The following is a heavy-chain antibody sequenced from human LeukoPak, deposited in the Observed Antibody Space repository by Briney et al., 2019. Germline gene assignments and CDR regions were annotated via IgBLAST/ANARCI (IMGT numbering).Heavy chain of an antibody. V-gene: IGHV4-59*12. J-gene: IGHJ3*02. CDR2: IYYSGST. CDR1: GGSISSYY. Sequence: SETLSLTCTVSGGSISSYYWSWIRQPPGKGLEWIGYIYYSGSTNYNPSLKSRVTISVDTSKNQFSLKLSSVTAADTAVYYCTRDLTQYYDVWSGSHGFDIWGQGTMVIVSS. D-gene: IGHD3-3*01. CDR3: TRDLTQYYDVWSGSHGFDI.